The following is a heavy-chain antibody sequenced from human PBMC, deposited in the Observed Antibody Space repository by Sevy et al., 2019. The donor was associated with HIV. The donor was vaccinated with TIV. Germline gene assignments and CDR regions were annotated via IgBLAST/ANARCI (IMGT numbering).Heavy chain of an antibody. CDR3: ARGARGTLPAYYYYTLNV. J-gene: IGHJ6*02. Sequence: GESLKISCKASGYRFADYWIGWVRQMPGKGLEYMGIIYPGDSDTRYSPPFQGQVTSSVDKSISTAYLQWSSLKASDSAIYYCARGARGTLPAYYYYTLNVWGQGTTVTVSS. CDR2: IYPGDSDT. CDR1: GYRFADYW. V-gene: IGHV5-51*01. D-gene: IGHD1-1*01.